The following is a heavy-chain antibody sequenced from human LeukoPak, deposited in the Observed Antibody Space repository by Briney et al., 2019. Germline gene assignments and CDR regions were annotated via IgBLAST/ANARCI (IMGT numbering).Heavy chain of an antibody. CDR3: ARDRRIVGAPSPPALDY. J-gene: IGHJ4*02. CDR2: INPSGGST. V-gene: IGHV1-46*01. D-gene: IGHD1-26*01. CDR1: GYTFTSYY. Sequence: PGASVKVSCKASGYTFTSYYMHWVRQAPGQGLEWMGIINPSGGSTSYAQKFQGRVTMTRDTSTSTVYMELSSLRSEDTAVYYCARDRRIVGAPSPPALDYWGQGTLVTVSS.